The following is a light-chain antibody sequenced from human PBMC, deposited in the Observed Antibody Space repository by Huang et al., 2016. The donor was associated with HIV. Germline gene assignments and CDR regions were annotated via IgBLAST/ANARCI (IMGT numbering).Light chain of an antibody. CDR2: AAS. CDR3: QQSHTLPHT. V-gene: IGKV1-39*01. Sequence: DVELTQSPSSLSASVGDRITITCRASHHIINFLNWYQQIPGEAPRLLIYAASKLQSGVPSRFTGSGSGTDFALTISSLRPEDFVTYYCQQSHTLPHTFGQGTKLEI. J-gene: IGKJ2*01. CDR1: HHIINF.